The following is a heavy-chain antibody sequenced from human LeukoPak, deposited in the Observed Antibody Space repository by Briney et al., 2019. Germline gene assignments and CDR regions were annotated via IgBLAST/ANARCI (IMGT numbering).Heavy chain of an antibody. V-gene: IGHV3-23*01. CDR1: GFTFSSFA. D-gene: IGHD6-19*01. CDR2: ISGSGGST. CDR3: ATSRQWLVRYFDY. Sequence: LAGGSLRLSCAASGFTFSSFAMHWVRQAPGKGLEWVAAISGSGGSTYYADSVKGRFTISRDNSKNTLYLQMKSLRAEDTAVYYCATSRQWLVRYFDYWGQGTLATVSS. J-gene: IGHJ4*02.